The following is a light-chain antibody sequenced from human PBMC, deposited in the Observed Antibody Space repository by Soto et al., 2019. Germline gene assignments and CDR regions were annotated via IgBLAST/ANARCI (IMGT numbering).Light chain of an antibody. CDR3: LLDYAYFWA. CDR2: AAA. CDR1: QSINSNY. J-gene: IGKJ1*01. V-gene: IGKV3-20*01. Sequence: EIVLTQSPGTLSLSPGERATLSCRASQSINSNYLAWYQQKPGQAPRLLIYAAASRATGIPDRFSGSGFGTDFTLTINSLQPEDFATYYCLLDYAYFWAFGQGTKVDIK.